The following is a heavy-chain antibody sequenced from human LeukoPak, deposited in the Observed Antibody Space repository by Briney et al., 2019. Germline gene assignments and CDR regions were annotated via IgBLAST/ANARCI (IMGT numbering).Heavy chain of an antibody. J-gene: IGHJ3*02. Sequence: ASVKVSCKASGYTFTGYYMHWVRQAPGQRLEWMGIIDPSSGGSTSAQKFQVRVTMTRDMSTSTVYMELSSLTSEDTAVYYCARPRYTNSQDAFDIWGQGTMVTVSS. CDR2: IDPSSGGS. V-gene: IGHV1-46*01. D-gene: IGHD3-9*01. CDR3: ARPRYTNSQDAFDI. CDR1: GYTFTGYY.